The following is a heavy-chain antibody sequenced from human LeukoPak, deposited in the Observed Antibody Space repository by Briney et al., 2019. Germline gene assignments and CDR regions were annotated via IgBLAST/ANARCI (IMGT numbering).Heavy chain of an antibody. CDR3: ARVAQGDYDFPLHLDV. Sequence: PSQTLSLTCIVSGGSISSGDYYWSWIRQHPGKGLEWIGYIYYSGRTYYNPSLKSRVTISVGTSKNQFSLKLRSVTAADTAVYYCARVAQGDYDFPLHLDVWGKGTTVTVSS. CDR1: GGSISSGDYY. J-gene: IGHJ6*04. CDR2: IYYSGRT. D-gene: IGHD3-3*01. V-gene: IGHV4-31*03.